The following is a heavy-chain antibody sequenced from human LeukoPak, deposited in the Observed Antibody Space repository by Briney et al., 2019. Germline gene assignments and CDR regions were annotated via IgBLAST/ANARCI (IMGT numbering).Heavy chain of an antibody. CDR3: ARAPLAVQGYYYYMDV. J-gene: IGHJ6*03. Sequence: SETLSLTCTVSGGSISSGGYYWSWIRQPPGKGLEWIGYIYHSGSTYYNPSLKSRVTTSVDRSKNQFSLKLSSVTAADTAVYYCARAPLAVQGYYYYMDVWGKGTTVTVSS. D-gene: IGHD3-10*01. CDR2: IYHSGST. V-gene: IGHV4-30-2*01. CDR1: GGSISSGGYY.